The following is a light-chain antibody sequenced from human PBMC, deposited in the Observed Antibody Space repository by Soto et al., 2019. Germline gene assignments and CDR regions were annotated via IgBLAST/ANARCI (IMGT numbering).Light chain of an antibody. CDR2: DAS. J-gene: IGKJ3*01. CDR3: QQYGSSPGLFT. Sequence: EIVLTQSPGTLSLSPGERATLSCRASQRVSSTYLAWYQQKPGQAPRLLIYDASSRATGIPDRFSGSGSGTDFTLTISRLEPEDFAVYYCQQYGSSPGLFTFGPGTKVDIK. CDR1: QRVSSTY. V-gene: IGKV3-20*01.